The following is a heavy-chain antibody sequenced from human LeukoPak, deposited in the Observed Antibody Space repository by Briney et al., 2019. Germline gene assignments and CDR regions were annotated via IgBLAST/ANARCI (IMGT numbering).Heavy chain of an antibody. V-gene: IGHV4-59*01. D-gene: IGHD5-12*01. CDR3: ARVRAKLRNYHLYYFDY. CDR1: GGSISSYY. CDR2: IYYSGST. J-gene: IGHJ4*02. Sequence: PSETLSLTCTVSGGSISSYYWSWIRQPPGKGLEWIGYIYYSGSTNYNPSLKSRVTISVDTSKNQFSLKLSSVTAADTAVYYCARVRAKLRNYHLYYFDYWGQGTLVTVSS.